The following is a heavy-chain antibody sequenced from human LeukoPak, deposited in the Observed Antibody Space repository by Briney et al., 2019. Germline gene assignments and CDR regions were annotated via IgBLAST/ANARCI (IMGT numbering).Heavy chain of an antibody. D-gene: IGHD3-22*01. V-gene: IGHV4-4*07. CDR3: ARAGIVGRAFDI. J-gene: IGHJ3*02. CDR2: IHTSGNT. Sequence: SSETLSLTCTVSGGSISTYYWSWIRQPAGKGLEWIGRIHTSGNTTQNPSLKSRVTMSVDTSKNQLSLNLSSLTAADTAVYYCARAGIVGRAFDIWGQRTMGTVSS. CDR1: GGSISTYY.